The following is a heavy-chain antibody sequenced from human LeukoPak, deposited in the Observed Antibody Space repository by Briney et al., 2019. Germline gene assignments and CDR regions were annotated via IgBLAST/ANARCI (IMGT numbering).Heavy chain of an antibody. Sequence: SETLSLTCAVYGGSFSGYYWSWIRQPPGKGLEWIGEINHSGSTNYNPSLKSRVTISVDTSKNQFSLKLSSVTAADTAVYYCAKLGYCSGGSCYAPDYSGQGTLVTVSS. CDR3: AKLGYCSGGSCYAPDY. CDR2: INHSGST. J-gene: IGHJ4*02. CDR1: GGSFSGYY. D-gene: IGHD2-15*01. V-gene: IGHV4-34*01.